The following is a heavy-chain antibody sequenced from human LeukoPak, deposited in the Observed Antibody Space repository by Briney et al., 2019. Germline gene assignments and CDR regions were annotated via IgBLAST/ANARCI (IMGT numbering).Heavy chain of an antibody. CDR3: AKGGYSGYAFDYFDY. J-gene: IGHJ4*02. Sequence: GESLRLSCAASGFTFDDYGMSWVRQAPGKGLEWVSGINWNGGSTGYADSVKGRFTISRDNAKNSLYLQMNSLRAEDTAVYYCAKGGYSGYAFDYFDYWGQGTLVTVSS. CDR1: GFTFDDYG. V-gene: IGHV3-20*04. CDR2: INWNGGST. D-gene: IGHD5-12*01.